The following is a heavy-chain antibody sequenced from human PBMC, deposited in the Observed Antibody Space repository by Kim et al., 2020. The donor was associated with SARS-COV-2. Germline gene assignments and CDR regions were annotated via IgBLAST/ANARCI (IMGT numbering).Heavy chain of an antibody. CDR3: AKIIWGTFRYSDY. D-gene: IGHD3-16*02. CDR2: ISGTGGVT. J-gene: IGHJ4*02. V-gene: IGHV3-23*01. CDR1: GFTFSSYA. Sequence: GGSLRLSCAASGFTFSSYAMMWVRQAPGKGLEWVSGISGTGGVTSYRDSGKGRFTITRDNSKNTVYLQMISLRAEETAVYYCAKIIWGTFRYSDYWGQGT.